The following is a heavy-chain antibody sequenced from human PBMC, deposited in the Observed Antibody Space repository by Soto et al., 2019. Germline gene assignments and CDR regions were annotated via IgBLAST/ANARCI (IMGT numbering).Heavy chain of an antibody. J-gene: IGHJ4*02. CDR2: ISNDGSIT. CDR1: GFTFSSYW. V-gene: IGHV3-74*01. CDR3: IRHYGDY. Sequence: GGSLRLSCAASGFTFSSYWMHWVRQAPGKGLIWVSRISNDGSITTNADSVKGRFTISRDNAKNTLYLQMNSLRAEDTAVYYCIRHYGDYWGQGTPVTVSS.